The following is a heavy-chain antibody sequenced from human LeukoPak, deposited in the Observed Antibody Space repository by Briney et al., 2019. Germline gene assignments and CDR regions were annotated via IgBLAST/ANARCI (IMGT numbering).Heavy chain of an antibody. J-gene: IGHJ4*02. V-gene: IGHV3-53*01. Sequence: GGSLRLSCAVSGFTVSGNYMSWVRQAPGKGLEWVSLIYSGDTTLYADSVKGRFTISRDIFKNTVYLQMNSLRAEDTAVYYCARRAGGYSHPYDYWGQGILVTVSS. CDR1: GFTVSGNY. D-gene: IGHD4-23*01. CDR3: ARRAGGYSHPYDY. CDR2: IYSGDTT.